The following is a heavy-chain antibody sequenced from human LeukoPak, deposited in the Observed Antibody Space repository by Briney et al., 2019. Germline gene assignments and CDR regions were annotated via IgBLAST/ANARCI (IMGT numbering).Heavy chain of an antibody. D-gene: IGHD3-9*01. J-gene: IGHJ4*02. CDR2: VGISSGNT. CDR1: GFTFSDYS. V-gene: IGHV3-21*04. Sequence: GGSLRLSCAASGFTFSDYSMNWVRQAPGKGLEWISYVGISSGNTKYADSVKGRFTISGDSARNSLYLQMNSLKTEDTAVYYCARWDSAVTGYYWGQGTLVTVSS. CDR3: ARWDSAVTGYY.